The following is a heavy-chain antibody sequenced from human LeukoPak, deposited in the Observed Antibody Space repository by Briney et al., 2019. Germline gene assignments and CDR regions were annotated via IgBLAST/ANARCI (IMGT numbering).Heavy chain of an antibody. D-gene: IGHD6-19*01. J-gene: IGHJ5*02. CDR3: ARDRSSGWYGANDH. V-gene: IGHV4-59*01. CDR2: IYYSGST. CDR1: GGSISGYY. Sequence: SETLSLTRTVSGGSISGYYWSWIRQPPGKGLEWIGYIYYSGSTNYNPSLESRVTISVDTSKNQFSLKLSSVTAADTAVYYCARDRSSGWYGANDHWGQGTLVTVSS.